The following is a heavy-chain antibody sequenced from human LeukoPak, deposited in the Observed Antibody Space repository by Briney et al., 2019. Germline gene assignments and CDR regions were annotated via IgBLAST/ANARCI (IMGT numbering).Heavy chain of an antibody. D-gene: IGHD1-26*01. J-gene: IGHJ1*01. CDR3: ARVPPRTFYSGSYLGYFQH. Sequence: ASVKVSCKASGYTFTSYGISWVRQAPGQGLEWMGWISAYNGNTNYAQKLQGRVTMTTDTSTSTAYKELRSLRSDDTAVYYCARVPPRTFYSGSYLGYFQHWGQGTLVTVSS. V-gene: IGHV1-18*01. CDR1: GYTFTSYG. CDR2: ISAYNGNT.